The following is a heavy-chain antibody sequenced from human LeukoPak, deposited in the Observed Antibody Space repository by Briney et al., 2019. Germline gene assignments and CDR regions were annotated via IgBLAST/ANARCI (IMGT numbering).Heavy chain of an antibody. CDR3: ARDGTWGDGYNTFPFDY. V-gene: IGHV4-38-2*02. D-gene: IGHD5-24*01. CDR1: GYSISSGYY. J-gene: IGHJ4*02. CDR2: IYHSGST. Sequence: SETLSLTCTVSGYSISSGYYWGWIRQPPGKGLEWIGSIYHSGSTYYNPSLKSRVTISVDTSKNQFSLKLSSVTAADSAVYYCARDGTWGDGYNTFPFDYWGQGTLVIVSS.